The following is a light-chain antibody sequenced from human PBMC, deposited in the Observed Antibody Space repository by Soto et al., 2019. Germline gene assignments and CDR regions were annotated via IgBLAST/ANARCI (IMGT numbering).Light chain of an antibody. J-gene: IGLJ2*01. CDR3: SSYTSSSTLV. CDR2: EVS. CDR1: SSDVGGYNY. V-gene: IGLV2-14*01. Sequence: QSALTQPASVSGSPGQSITISCTGTSSDVGGYNYVSWYQQHPGKAPKLMIYEVSNRPSGVSNRFSGSKSGNTASLTISGLQAEDEDDYYCSSYTSSSTLVFGGGTKLTAL.